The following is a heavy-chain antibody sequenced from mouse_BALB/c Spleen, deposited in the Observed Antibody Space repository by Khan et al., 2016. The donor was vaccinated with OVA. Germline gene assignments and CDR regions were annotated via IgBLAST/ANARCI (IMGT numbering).Heavy chain of an antibody. D-gene: IGHD2-1*01. J-gene: IGHJ3*01. Sequence: QVQLQQSGAELVKPGASVKLSCKTSGYTFTSYWIHWVKQKPGQGLGWIGEIFPCTGTTDYNETFQGKATLTIDTSSSTAYLRHRRLNHEDSAVYYCARGYFGSFGFAYGGQGTLVTVSA. CDR1: GYTFTSYW. V-gene: IGHV1S132*01. CDR2: IFPCTGTT. CDR3: ARGYFGSFGFAY.